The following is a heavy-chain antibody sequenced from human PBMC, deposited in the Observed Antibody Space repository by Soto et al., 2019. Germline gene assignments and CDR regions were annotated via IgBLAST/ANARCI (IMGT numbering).Heavy chain of an antibody. CDR3: ARDRAKHSSSWYWFDP. J-gene: IGHJ5*02. V-gene: IGHV1-69*01. CDR1: GGTFSSYA. CDR2: IIPIFGTA. D-gene: IGHD6-13*01. Sequence: QVQLVQSGAEVKKPGSSVKVSCKASGGTFSSYAISWVRRAPGQGLEWMGGIIPIFGTANYAQKFQGRVTITADESTSTAYMELSGLRSEDTAVYYCARDRAKHSSSWYWFDPWGQGTLVTVSS.